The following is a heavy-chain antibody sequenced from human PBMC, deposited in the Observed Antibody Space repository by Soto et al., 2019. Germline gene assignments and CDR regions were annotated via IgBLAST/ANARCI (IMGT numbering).Heavy chain of an antibody. D-gene: IGHD4-17*01. V-gene: IGHV4-39*01. CDR1: GGSISSSSYY. CDR3: ASNYGDYVEYFQH. CDR2: IYYSGST. J-gene: IGHJ1*01. Sequence: QLQLQESGPGLVKPSETLSLTCTVSGGSISSSSYYWGWIRQPPGKGLEWIGSIYYSGSTYYNPPLKSRVTLSVDTSKNQFSLKLSSVTAADTAVYYCASNYGDYVEYFQHWGQGTLVTVSS.